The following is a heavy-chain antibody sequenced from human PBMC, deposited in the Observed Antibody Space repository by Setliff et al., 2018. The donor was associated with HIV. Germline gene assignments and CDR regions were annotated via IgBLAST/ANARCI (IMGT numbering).Heavy chain of an antibody. Sequence: SETLSLTCTVSDGSITSHYWSWIRQTPGKGLEWIGRIYTSGSANSNPSLKSRVTISVDTSKNQFSLKLSSVTAADTAVYYCAREGRRYYGSGSPYFDYWGQGTLVTV. J-gene: IGHJ4*02. CDR1: DGSITSHY. V-gene: IGHV4-4*08. CDR2: IYTSGSA. D-gene: IGHD3-10*01. CDR3: AREGRRYYGSGSPYFDY.